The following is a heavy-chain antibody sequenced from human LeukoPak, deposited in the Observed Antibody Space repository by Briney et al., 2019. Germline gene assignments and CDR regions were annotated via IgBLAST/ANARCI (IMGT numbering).Heavy chain of an antibody. CDR3: AREYFSANYFFYYMDV. Sequence: SETLSLTCTVSDGSISSSSYYWGWIRQPPGEGLEWIGSIYYSGSIYYSPSLKSRVTISVDTSKNQFSLKLNSVTAADTAVYYCAREYFSANYFFYYMDVWGTGTTVTVSS. V-gene: IGHV4-39*07. CDR1: DGSISSSSYY. CDR2: IYYSGSI. J-gene: IGHJ6*03. D-gene: IGHD3-3*01.